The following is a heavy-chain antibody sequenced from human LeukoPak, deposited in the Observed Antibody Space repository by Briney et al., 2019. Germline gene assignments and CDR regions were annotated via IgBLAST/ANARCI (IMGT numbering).Heavy chain of an antibody. CDR2: INWNGGST. V-gene: IGHV3-20*04. D-gene: IGHD3-3*01. J-gene: IGHJ6*03. CDR3: ARVESPLRRSGYPSKNYYYYMDV. CDR1: GFTFDDYG. Sequence: RAGGSLRLSCAASGFTFDDYGMSWVRHAPGKGLEWVSGINWNGGSTGYADSVKGRFTISRDNAKNSLYLQMNSLRAEDTALYYCARVESPLRRSGYPSKNYYYYMDVWGKGTTVTVSS.